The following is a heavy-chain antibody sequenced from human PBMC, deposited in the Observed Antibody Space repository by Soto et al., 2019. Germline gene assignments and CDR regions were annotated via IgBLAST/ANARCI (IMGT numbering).Heavy chain of an antibody. Sequence: GGSLRLSCAASGFTFSSFSMNWVRQAPGKGLEWVSYISSSSSTIYYADSVRGRFTISRDNAKNSLYLQMNSLRDEDTAVYYCARESRFLEWLSLNWFDPWGQGTLVTVSS. V-gene: IGHV3-48*02. CDR1: GFTFSSFS. J-gene: IGHJ5*02. CDR2: ISSSSSTI. CDR3: ARESRFLEWLSLNWFDP. D-gene: IGHD3-3*01.